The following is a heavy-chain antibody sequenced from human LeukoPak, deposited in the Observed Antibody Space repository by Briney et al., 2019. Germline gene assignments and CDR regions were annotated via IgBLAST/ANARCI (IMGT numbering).Heavy chain of an antibody. J-gene: IGHJ5*02. D-gene: IGHD3-10*01. V-gene: IGHV4-59*12. CDR2: IYYSGST. Sequence: SETLSLTCTVSGGSISSYYWSWIRQPPGKGLEWIGYIYYSGSTNYNPSLKSRVTISVDTSKNQFSLKLSSVTAADTAVYYCARTALPRGWFDPWGQGTLVTVSS. CDR1: GGSISSYY. CDR3: ARTALPRGWFDP.